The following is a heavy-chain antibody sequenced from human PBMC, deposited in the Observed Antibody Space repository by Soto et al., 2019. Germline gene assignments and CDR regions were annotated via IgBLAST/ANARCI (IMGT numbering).Heavy chain of an antibody. CDR3: AKTLGYCSSSSCNVGGYQYYMDV. Sequence: GGSLRLSCAASGFTFGSYAMTWVRQAPGKGLEWVSGISGSGGSTYYPDSMKGRFTISRDNSKNTLYLQMNSLRAEDTAVYYCAKTLGYCSSSSCNVGGYQYYMDVWGKGTTVTVSS. J-gene: IGHJ6*03. CDR1: GFTFGSYA. CDR2: ISGSGGST. V-gene: IGHV3-23*01. D-gene: IGHD2-2*01.